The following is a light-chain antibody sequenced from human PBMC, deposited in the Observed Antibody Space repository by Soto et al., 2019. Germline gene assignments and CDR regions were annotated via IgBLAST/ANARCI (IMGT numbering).Light chain of an antibody. CDR1: QSVNNNF. CDR3: QYYGNSRIT. Sequence: EIVLTQSPGTLSLSPGEGATVSCRASQSVNNNFLSWYQQKPGQAPRLLIYAASSGATGIPDRFSGSGSGTDFTLTINRLEPEDFVVYYCQYYGNSRITFGQGTRLEIK. J-gene: IGKJ5*01. V-gene: IGKV3-20*01. CDR2: AAS.